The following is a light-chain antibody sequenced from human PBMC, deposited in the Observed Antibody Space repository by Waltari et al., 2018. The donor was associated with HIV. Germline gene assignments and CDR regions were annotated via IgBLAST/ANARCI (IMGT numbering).Light chain of an antibody. CDR1: SSDVGGSNY. V-gene: IGLV2-8*01. J-gene: IGLJ2*01. CDR3: TSYAGSNNLV. CDR2: EVF. Sequence: QSALTQPPSASGSPGQSVTISCTGKSSDVGGSNYVSWYQQHPGKSPKLMMYEVFKRPSGVPDRFSGSKSGNTASLTVSGLQAEDEADYYCTSYAGSNNLVFGGGTKLTVL.